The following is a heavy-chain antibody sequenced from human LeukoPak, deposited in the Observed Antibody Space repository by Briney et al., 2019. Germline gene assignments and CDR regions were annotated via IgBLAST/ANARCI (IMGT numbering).Heavy chain of an antibody. D-gene: IGHD6-19*01. CDR1: GGSISSYY. Sequence: SETLSLTCTVSGGSISSYYWSWLRQPPGKGLEWIGYIYYSGNTNYNPSLESRVTISVDTSKNQFSLKLRTVTAADTAVYYCARGRQWLAPNDAFDIWGQGTMVTVSS. J-gene: IGHJ3*02. CDR3: ARGRQWLAPNDAFDI. CDR2: IYYSGNT. V-gene: IGHV4-59*01.